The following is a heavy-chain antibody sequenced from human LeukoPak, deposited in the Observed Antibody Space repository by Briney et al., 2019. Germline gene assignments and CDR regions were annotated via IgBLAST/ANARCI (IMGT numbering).Heavy chain of an antibody. V-gene: IGHV4-38-2*01. J-gene: IGHJ4*02. CDR3: ARAKSSSWAHYFDY. D-gene: IGHD6-13*01. Sequence: SETLSPTCAVSGYSISSGYYWGWIRQPPGKGLEWIGTIYHSGSTYYNPSLKSRVTISVDTSKNQFSLKLSSVTAADTAVYYCARAKSSSWAHYFDYWGQGTLVTVSS. CDR1: GYSISSGYY. CDR2: IYHSGST.